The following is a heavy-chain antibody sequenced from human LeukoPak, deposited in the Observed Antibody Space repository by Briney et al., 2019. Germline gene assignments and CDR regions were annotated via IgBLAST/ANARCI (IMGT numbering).Heavy chain of an antibody. CDR3: ARTSYGDDSYYYGMDV. Sequence: SQTLSLTCAISGDSVSSNSAAWNWIRQSPSRGLEWLGRTYYRSKWYNDYAVYVTSQLTINPDTSTNQFSLQLNSVTPEDTAVYYCARTSYGDDSYYYGMDVWGQGTTVTVSS. V-gene: IGHV6-1*01. D-gene: IGHD4-17*01. CDR1: GDSVSSNSAA. CDR2: TYYRSKWYN. J-gene: IGHJ6*02.